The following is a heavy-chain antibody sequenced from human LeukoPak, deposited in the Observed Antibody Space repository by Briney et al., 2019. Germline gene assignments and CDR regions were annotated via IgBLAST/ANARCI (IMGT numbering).Heavy chain of an antibody. CDR2: ISSSSSYI. D-gene: IGHD2-15*01. J-gene: IGHJ3*02. Sequence: GGSLRLSCAASGYTFSSYSMNWVRQVPGKGLEWVSSISSSSSYIYYADSVKGRFTISRDNAENSLYLQMNSLRAEDTAVYYCARDRMDIVVVVAATDAFDIWGQGTMVTVSS. CDR3: ARDRMDIVVVVAATDAFDI. V-gene: IGHV3-21*01. CDR1: GYTFSSYS.